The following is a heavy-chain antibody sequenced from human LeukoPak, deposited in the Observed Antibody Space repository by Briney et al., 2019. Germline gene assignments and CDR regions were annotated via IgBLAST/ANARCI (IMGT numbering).Heavy chain of an antibody. CDR2: INHSGST. J-gene: IGHJ5*02. CDR3: AGDVVVVAATGFDP. CDR1: GGSFSGYY. V-gene: IGHV4-34*01. D-gene: IGHD2-15*01. Sequence: SETLSLTCAVYGGSFSGYYWSWIRQPPGKGLEWIGEINHSGSTNYNPSLKSRVTISVDTSKNQFSLKLSSVTAADTAVYYCAGDVVVVAATGFDPWGQGTLVTVSS.